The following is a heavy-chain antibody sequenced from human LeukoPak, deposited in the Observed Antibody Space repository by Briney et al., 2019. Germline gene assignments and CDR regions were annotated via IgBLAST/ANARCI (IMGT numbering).Heavy chain of an antibody. CDR3: ASGSYYYDSSGYYCTGPFDY. D-gene: IGHD3-22*01. CDR1: GGTFSSYA. CDR2: IIPIFGTA. J-gene: IGHJ4*02. V-gene: IGHV1-69*13. Sequence: SVKVSCKASGGTFSSYAISWVRQAPGQGLEWMGGIIPIFGTANYAQKFQGRVTITADESTSTAYMELSSLRSEDTAVYYCASGSYYYDSSGYYCTGPFDYWGQGTLVTVSS.